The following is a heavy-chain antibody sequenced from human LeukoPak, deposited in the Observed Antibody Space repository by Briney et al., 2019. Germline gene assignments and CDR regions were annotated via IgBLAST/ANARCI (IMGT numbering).Heavy chain of an antibody. J-gene: IGHJ4*02. CDR2: ISYDGSNK. V-gene: IGHV3-30*18. CDR3: AKDYRGLTTVVTPGDY. CDR1: GFTFSSYG. Sequence: GGSLRLSCAASGFTFSSYGMHWVRQAPGKGLEWVAVISYDGSNKYYADFVKGRFTISRDNSKNTLYLQMNSLRAEDTAVYYCAKDYRGLTTVVTPGDYWGQGTLVTVSS. D-gene: IGHD4-23*01.